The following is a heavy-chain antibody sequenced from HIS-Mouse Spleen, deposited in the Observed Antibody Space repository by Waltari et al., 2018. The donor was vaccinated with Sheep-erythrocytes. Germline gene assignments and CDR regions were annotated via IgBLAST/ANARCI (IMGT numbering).Heavy chain of an antibody. CDR3: ARDPLTGADY. J-gene: IGHJ4*02. D-gene: IGHD7-27*01. CDR1: GGSISSCGYY. CDR2: NYYSGIT. Sequence: QVQLQESGPGLVKPSQTLSLTCTVPGGSISSCGYYWSWIRQHPGKGLEWIGYNYYSGITYYNPSLQSRVTISVDTSKNQFSLKLSSVTAADTAVYYCARDPLTGADYWGQGTLVTVSS. V-gene: IGHV4-31*03.